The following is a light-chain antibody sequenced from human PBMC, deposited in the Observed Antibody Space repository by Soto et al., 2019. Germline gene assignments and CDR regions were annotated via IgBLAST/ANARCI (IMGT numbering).Light chain of an antibody. V-gene: IGKV3-15*01. CDR2: RAS. J-gene: IGKJ1*01. CDR1: QSVSSN. CDR3: QQYNDWPQT. Sequence: EMVMTQSPATLSVSPGERATLSCRASQSVSSNLAWYQQKPGQAPRLLIYRASTRATGIPARFSGSGSGTEVTLTISSLQSEDVAVYYCQQYNDWPQTFGQGTKVEIK.